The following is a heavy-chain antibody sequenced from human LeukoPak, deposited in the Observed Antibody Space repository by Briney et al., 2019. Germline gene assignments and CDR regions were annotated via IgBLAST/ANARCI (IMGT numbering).Heavy chain of an antibody. J-gene: IGHJ4*02. CDR2: IYYSGST. V-gene: IGHV4-30-4*01. CDR3: ARAPRRYSSSFDYFDY. D-gene: IGHD6-13*01. CDR1: TGSLSIGDYY. Sequence: SQTLSLTCTVSTGSLSIGDYYWGWIRQPPGKGLEWIGSIYYSGSTYYNPSLKSRVTIAVDTSKNQFSLKLSSVTAADTAVYYCARAPRRYSSSFDYFDYWGQGTLVTVSS.